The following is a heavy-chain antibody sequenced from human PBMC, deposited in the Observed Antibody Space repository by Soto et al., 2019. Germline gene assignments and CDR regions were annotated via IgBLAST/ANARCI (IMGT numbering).Heavy chain of an antibody. CDR3: ERERVIRGVIPSRFGF. V-gene: IGHV1-69*06. J-gene: IGHJ4*02. CDR1: GGTFNSYG. CDR2: IIPLYGTV. D-gene: IGHD3-16*02. Sequence: ASVKVSCKASGGTFNSYGISWVRQAPGQGLDWMGVIIPLYGTVNYAQKFQGRVSITADKSTSTAYMDLSSLRSDDTAVYYCERERVIRGVIPSRFGFWGQGTLVTVSS.